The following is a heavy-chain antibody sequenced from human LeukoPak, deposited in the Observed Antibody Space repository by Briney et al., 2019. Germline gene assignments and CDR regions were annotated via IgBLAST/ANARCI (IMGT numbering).Heavy chain of an antibody. CDR3: ARDYDSSGYYQGFFDY. D-gene: IGHD3-22*01. CDR2: ISAYNDNT. V-gene: IGHV1-18*01. J-gene: IGHJ4*02. Sequence: ASVTVSCKASGYTFPSYDINWVRQAPGQGLDWLVWISAYNDNTNYAQKLQGRVTMTTDTSTSTAYMELRSLRSDDTAVYYCARDYDSSGYYQGFFDYWGQGSLVTVSS. CDR1: GYTFPSYD.